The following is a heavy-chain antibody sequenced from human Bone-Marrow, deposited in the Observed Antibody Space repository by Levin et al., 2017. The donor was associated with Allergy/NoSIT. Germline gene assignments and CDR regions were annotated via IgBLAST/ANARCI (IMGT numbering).Heavy chain of an antibody. Sequence: GGSLRLSCAASGLTFTRAAMSWVRQASGKGLEWVSSISDSGDRTNYADSVKGRFTISRDNSKSTLYLQMNSLRVEDTAVYYCATKAGDNGYAPFDYWGQGTLVTVSS. D-gene: IGHD5-12*01. CDR1: GLTFTRAA. V-gene: IGHV3-23*01. CDR3: ATKAGDNGYAPFDY. J-gene: IGHJ4*02. CDR2: ISDSGDRT.